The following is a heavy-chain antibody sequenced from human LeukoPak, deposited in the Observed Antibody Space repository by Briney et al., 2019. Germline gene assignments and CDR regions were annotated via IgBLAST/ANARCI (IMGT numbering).Heavy chain of an antibody. V-gene: IGHV1-18*01. CDR2: ININSGNR. CDR3: ARDHYGGTPGY. Sequence: ASVKVSCKASSYSFPRYGISWVRQVSGQGLEWMAWININSGNRDYAQKVQGRITVTTDTSTTTTYMELRSLTPDDTAVYYCARDHYGGTPGYWGQGTLVTVSS. CDR1: SYSFPRYG. D-gene: IGHD1-26*01. J-gene: IGHJ4*02.